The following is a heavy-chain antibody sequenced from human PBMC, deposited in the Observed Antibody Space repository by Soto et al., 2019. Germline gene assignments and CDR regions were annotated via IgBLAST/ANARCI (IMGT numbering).Heavy chain of an antibody. D-gene: IGHD3-10*01. CDR2: VSGSGAYT. J-gene: IGHJ1*01. Sequence: EVQLLESGGDLLHPGGSLRLSCAASGFTFSRYAMSWVRQAPGRGLEWVSTVSGSGAYTYYADSVKGRLTISRDNSKNTLYLHMNGLTADDTAVYYCARVPYKYFASGSEYFQHWGQGTLVTDSS. V-gene: IGHV3-23*01. CDR3: ARVPYKYFASGSEYFQH. CDR1: GFTFSRYA.